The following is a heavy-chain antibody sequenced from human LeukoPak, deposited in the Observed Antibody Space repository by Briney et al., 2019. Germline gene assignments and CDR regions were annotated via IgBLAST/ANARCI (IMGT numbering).Heavy chain of an antibody. D-gene: IGHD7-27*01. CDR1: GFTFNNYA. Sequence: GGSLTLSCAASGFTFNNYAMDWVRQPPGKGLEWVSLISRSGATTYYADSVKGRFTISRDNSRNTLYLQMTSLRAEDTAVYYCARDPGDRWFFDLWGRGTLVTVSS. J-gene: IGHJ2*01. CDR3: ARDPGDRWFFDL. CDR2: ISRSGATT. V-gene: IGHV3-23*01.